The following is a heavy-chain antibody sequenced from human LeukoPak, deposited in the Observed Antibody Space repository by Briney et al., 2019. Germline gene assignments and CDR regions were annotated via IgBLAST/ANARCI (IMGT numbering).Heavy chain of an antibody. V-gene: IGHV5-51*01. CDR1: GYSFSIYW. CDR3: ARLGSSSWYLTGRDDWFDP. J-gene: IGHJ5*02. D-gene: IGHD6-13*01. CDR2: IYPGDSDT. Sequence: GESLKISCKGSGYSFSIYWIGWVRQKPGKGLEWMGIIYPGDSDTRYSPSFQGQVTISADKSISTAYLQWSSLKASDTAMYYCARLGSSSWYLTGRDDWFDPWGQGTLVTVSS.